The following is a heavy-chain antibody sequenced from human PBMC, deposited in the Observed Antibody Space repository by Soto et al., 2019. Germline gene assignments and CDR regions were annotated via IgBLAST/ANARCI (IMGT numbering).Heavy chain of an antibody. CDR3: TTVVAPLRFLEWLPAPYYYYMDV. CDR2: IKSKTDGGTT. V-gene: IGHV3-15*01. CDR1: GFTFSNAW. Sequence: GGSLRLSCAASGFTFSNAWMSWVRQAPGKGLEWVGRIKSKTDGGTTDYAAPVKGRFTISRDDSKNTLYLQMNSLKTEDTAVYYCTTVVAPLRFLEWLPAPYYYYMDVWGKGTTVTVSS. J-gene: IGHJ6*03. D-gene: IGHD3-3*01.